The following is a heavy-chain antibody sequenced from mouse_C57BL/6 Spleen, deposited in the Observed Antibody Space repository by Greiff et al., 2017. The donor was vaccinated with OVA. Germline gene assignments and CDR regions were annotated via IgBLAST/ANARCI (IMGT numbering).Heavy chain of an antibody. CDR3: ARGGYYYGSSHFDD. Sequence: EVKVVESGGGLVQPGGSLKLSCAASGFTFSDYYMYWVRQTPEKRLEWVAYISNGGGSTCYPDTVKGRFTFSRDNAKNTLYLQMSRLKSEDTAMYYCARGGYYYGSSHFDDWGQGTTLTVSS. CDR2: ISNGGGST. V-gene: IGHV5-12*01. D-gene: IGHD1-1*01. J-gene: IGHJ2*01. CDR1: GFTFSDYY.